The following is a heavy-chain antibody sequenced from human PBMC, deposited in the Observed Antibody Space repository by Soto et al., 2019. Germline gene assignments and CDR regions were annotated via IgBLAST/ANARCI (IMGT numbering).Heavy chain of an antibody. J-gene: IGHJ4*02. CDR2: IDWDDDK. CDR1: GFSLSTSGMC. CDR3: ARITPLHNWNDLGY. D-gene: IGHD1-20*01. V-gene: IGHV2-70*01. Sequence: SGPTLVNPTQTLTLTCTGAGFSLSTSGMCVSWIRQPPGKALEWLALIDWDDDKYYSTSLKTRLTISKDTSKNQVVLTMTNMDPVDTATYYCARITPLHNWNDLGYWGQGTLVTVSS.